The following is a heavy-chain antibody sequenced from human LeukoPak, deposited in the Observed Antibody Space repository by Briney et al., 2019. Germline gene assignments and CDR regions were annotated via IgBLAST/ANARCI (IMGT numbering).Heavy chain of an antibody. CDR1: GFTFSTYE. CDR3: ARVPGAYYYDTSGPPI. V-gene: IGHV3-48*03. Sequence: GGSLRLSCTASGFTFSTYEMNWVRQAPGKGLEWISYISGSGSSIFYADSLQGRFTVSRDNAKNSVYLQMNSLRAEDTAVYYCARVPGAYYYDTSGPPIWGQGTMVTVSS. D-gene: IGHD3-22*01. J-gene: IGHJ3*02. CDR2: ISGSGSSI.